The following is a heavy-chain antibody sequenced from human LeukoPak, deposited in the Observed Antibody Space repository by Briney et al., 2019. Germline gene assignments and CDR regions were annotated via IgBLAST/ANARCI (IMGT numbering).Heavy chain of an antibody. CDR1: GGSISSSNW. V-gene: IGHV4-4*02. CDR3: SRESGPFCPFGY. Sequence: KPSETLSLTCAVSGGSISSSNWWSWVRQPPGKGLEWIGEIYHSGSTNYNPSLNSRVTMSLDESKNQLSLNLTSVTAADTAIYYCSRESGPFCPFGYWGQGTLVTVPS. D-gene: IGHD1-26*01. CDR2: IYHSGST. J-gene: IGHJ4*02.